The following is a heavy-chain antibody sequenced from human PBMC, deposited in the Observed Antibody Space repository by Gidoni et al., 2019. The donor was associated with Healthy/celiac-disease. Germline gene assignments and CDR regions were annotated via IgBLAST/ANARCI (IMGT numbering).Heavy chain of an antibody. J-gene: IGHJ5*02. CDR2: MNPNSGNT. Sequence: QAQLVQSGAEVKKPGASVKVSCNASGYPCTSYDINWVRQATGQGLEWMGWMNPNSGNTGYAQKFQGRVTMTRNTSRSTAYMELSSLRSEDTAVYYCARSYYDSSGYPIWFDPWGQVTLVTVSS. CDR3: ARSYYDSSGYPIWFDP. CDR1: GYPCTSYD. D-gene: IGHD3-22*01. V-gene: IGHV1-8*01.